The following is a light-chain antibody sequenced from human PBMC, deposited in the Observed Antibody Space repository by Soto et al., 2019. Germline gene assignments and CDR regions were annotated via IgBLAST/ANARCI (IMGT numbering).Light chain of an antibody. Sequence: QSALTQPASVSGSPGQSITISCSGTSSDIGAYNLVSWYQQPPGKAPKLLIYEVRNRPSGISYRFSGSKSGTTASLTISSLLPEDEADYYCSTYTSRSTQVFGGGTKLTVL. CDR1: SSDIGAYNL. V-gene: IGLV2-14*01. CDR2: EVR. CDR3: STYTSRSTQV. J-gene: IGLJ2*01.